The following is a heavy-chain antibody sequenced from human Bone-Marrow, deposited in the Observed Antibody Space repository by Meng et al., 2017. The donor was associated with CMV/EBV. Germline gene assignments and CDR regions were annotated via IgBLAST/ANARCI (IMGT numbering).Heavy chain of an antibody. CDR2: IRYDGSNK. V-gene: IGHV3-30*02. D-gene: IGHD3-3*01. J-gene: IGHJ5*02. CDR1: GFTFSSYG. Sequence: GGSLRLSCAASGFTFSSYGMHWVRQAPGKGLEWVAFIRYDGSNKYYADSVKGRFTISRDNSKNTLYLQMNSLRAEDTAVYYCAKEQGPYYDFWSGYYTTNLGYNWFDPWGQGTLITVSS. CDR3: AKEQGPYYDFWSGYYTTNLGYNWFDP.